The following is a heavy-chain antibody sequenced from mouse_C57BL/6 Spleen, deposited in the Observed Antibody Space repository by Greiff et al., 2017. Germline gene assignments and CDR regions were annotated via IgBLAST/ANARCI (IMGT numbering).Heavy chain of an antibody. CDR3: ARFPYDYYAMYY. CDR2: IDPSDSYT. J-gene: IGHJ4*01. D-gene: IGHD6-5*01. Sequence: VQLQQPGAELVKPGASVKLSCKASGYTFTSYWMQWVKQRPGQGLEWIGEIDPSDSYTNYNQKFKGKATLTVDTSSSTAYMQLSSLTSEDSAVYYCARFPYDYYAMYYWGQGTSVTVSS. V-gene: IGHV1-50*01. CDR1: GYTFTSYW.